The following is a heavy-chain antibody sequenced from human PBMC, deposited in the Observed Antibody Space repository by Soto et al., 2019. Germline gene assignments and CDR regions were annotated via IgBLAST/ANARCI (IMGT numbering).Heavy chain of an antibody. CDR3: ARDSIAAAADYYYGMDV. J-gene: IGHJ6*02. Sequence: SETLSPTCTVSGGSISSYYWSWIRQPPGKGLEWIGYIYYSGSTNYNPSLKSRVTISVDTSKNQFSLKLSSVTAADTAVYYCARDSIAAAADYYYGMDVWGQGTTVT. V-gene: IGHV4-59*01. CDR1: GGSISSYY. CDR2: IYYSGST. D-gene: IGHD6-13*01.